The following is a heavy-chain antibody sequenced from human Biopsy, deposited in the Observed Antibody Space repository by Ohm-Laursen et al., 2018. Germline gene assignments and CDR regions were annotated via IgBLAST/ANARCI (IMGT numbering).Heavy chain of an antibody. D-gene: IGHD3-22*01. Sequence: SETLSLTCIVSGGSINNFYWSWIRQPPGKGLEWIGIIYYSGNTKYNPSLKSRVTISVDTFRNQFSLKLSSVTAADTAVYYCARDRGYYSDRTVPGYFDLWGRGTLVTVSS. V-gene: IGHV4-59*01. CDR1: GGSINNFY. J-gene: IGHJ2*01. CDR3: ARDRGYYSDRTVPGYFDL. CDR2: IYYSGNT.